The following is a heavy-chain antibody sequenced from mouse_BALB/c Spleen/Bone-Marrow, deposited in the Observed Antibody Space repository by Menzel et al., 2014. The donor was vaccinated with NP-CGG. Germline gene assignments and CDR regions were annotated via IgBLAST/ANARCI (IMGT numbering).Heavy chain of an antibody. Sequence: VQLQQSGPELVKPGASVRISCKASGYTFTSYYIHWVKQRPGQGLEWIGWIYPGNVNTKYNEKFKGKATLTADKSPSTAYMQLSSLTSEDSAVYFCARQGSSGFYAMDYWGQGTSVTVSS. CDR2: IYPGNVNT. V-gene: IGHV1S56*01. CDR1: GYTFTSYY. J-gene: IGHJ4*01. CDR3: ARQGSSGFYAMDY. D-gene: IGHD3-1*01.